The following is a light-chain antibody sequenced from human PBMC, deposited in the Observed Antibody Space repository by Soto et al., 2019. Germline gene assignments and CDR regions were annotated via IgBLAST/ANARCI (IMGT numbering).Light chain of an antibody. Sequence: PGERATLSCRASQTVSNYLAWYQQKPGQAPRLLMYDASNRATGIPAKFSGSGSGTDFTLTINNLEPEDLAVYYCQQRSNWPLTFGGGTRVEIK. CDR1: QTVSNY. CDR3: QQRSNWPLT. V-gene: IGKV3-11*01. J-gene: IGKJ4*01. CDR2: DAS.